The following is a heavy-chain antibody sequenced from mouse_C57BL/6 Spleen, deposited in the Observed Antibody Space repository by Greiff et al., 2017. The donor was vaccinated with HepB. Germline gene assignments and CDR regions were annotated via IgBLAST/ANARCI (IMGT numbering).Heavy chain of an antibody. Sequence: VKLLQSGPELAKPGASVKLSCTASVYTFPSYWMHWVEQRPGPCLEWIGYINPSSSYTKSNQKFTDKATLTADKSSSTAYMQLSSLTYEDYAVYYCARYWDPYYFDYWGQGTTLTVSS. V-gene: IGHV1-7*01. D-gene: IGHD4-1*01. CDR2: INPSSSYT. CDR1: VYTFPSYW. CDR3: ARYWDPYYFDY. J-gene: IGHJ2*01.